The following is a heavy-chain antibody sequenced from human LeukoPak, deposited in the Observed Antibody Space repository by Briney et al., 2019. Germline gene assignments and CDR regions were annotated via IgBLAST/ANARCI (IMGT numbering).Heavy chain of an antibody. CDR3: AKDISESS. CDR1: GLTFSTYG. Sequence: GGSLRLSCAGSGLTFSTYGMSWVRQAPGKGLEWVSTISASGGTTYYADSVKGRFTISRDNSKNTLYLQMNRLRAEDTAVYYCAKDISESSWGQGTLVTVSS. CDR2: ISASGGTT. J-gene: IGHJ5*02. V-gene: IGHV3-23*01.